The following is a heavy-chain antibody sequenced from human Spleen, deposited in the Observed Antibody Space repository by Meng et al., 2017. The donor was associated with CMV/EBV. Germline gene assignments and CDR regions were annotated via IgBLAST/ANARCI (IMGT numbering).Heavy chain of an antibody. CDR2: IRSKANSYAT. D-gene: IGHD6-6*01. V-gene: IGHV3-73*01. CDR3: TRLTEYSSSSWFDS. CDR1: GFSFSGSA. Sequence: ETLSLTCAASGFSFSGSALHWVRQASGKGLEWVGRIRSKANSYATAYDTSVRGRFTISRDDSKNTAYLQMNSLKTEDTAVYYCTRLTEYSSSSWFDSWGQGTLVTVSS. J-gene: IGHJ5*01.